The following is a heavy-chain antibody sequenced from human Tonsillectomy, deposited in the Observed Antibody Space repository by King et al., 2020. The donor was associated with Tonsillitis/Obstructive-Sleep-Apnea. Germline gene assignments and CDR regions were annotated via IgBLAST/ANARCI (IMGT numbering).Heavy chain of an antibody. D-gene: IGHD4-17*01. J-gene: IGHJ4*02. CDR2: IYSCGGI. CDR3: ATRPHGDYPFFDY. CDR1: GFTVSGKY. V-gene: IGHV3-66*01. Sequence: VQLVESGGGLVQPGGSLRLSCAASGFTVSGKYMSWVRQPPGKGLEWVSLIYSCGGISYTEPVKDRFTISRDISKNTLYLQMNGLRAEDTAVYYCATRPHGDYPFFDYWGQGTLVTVSS.